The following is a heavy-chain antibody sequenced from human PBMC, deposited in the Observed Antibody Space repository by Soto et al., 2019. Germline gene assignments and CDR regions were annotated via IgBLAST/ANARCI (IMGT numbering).Heavy chain of an antibody. J-gene: IGHJ5*02. CDR2: IIPIFGTA. Sequence: QVQLVQSGAEVKKPGSSVKVSCKASGGTFSSYAISWVRQAPGQGLEWMGGIIPIFGTANYAQKFQGRVTITADESTSTAYMELSSLTSADTAEYYCARVITIGGWFDPRGQGTLFTVSA. CDR1: GGTFSSYA. D-gene: IGHD3-16*01. CDR3: ARVITIGGWFDP. V-gene: IGHV1-69*12.